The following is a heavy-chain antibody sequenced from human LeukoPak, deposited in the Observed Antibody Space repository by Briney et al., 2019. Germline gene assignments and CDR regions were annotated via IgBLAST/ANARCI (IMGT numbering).Heavy chain of an antibody. CDR1: GNIFNTYG. D-gene: IGHD3-10*01. Sequence: ASVKVSCKDSGNIFNTYGFSWVRQAPGQGLEWIGWINVHKGNTNYAQKFQARVTMTADTSTSTVYMELRSLTSDDTAVYYCAREEYLSGSYVDDWGQGTLVTVSS. CDR2: INVHKGNT. CDR3: AREEYLSGSYVDD. V-gene: IGHV1-18*01. J-gene: IGHJ4*02.